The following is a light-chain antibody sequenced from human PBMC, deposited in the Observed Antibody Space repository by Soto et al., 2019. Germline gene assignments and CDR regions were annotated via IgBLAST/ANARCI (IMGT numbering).Light chain of an antibody. CDR3: QQYGSSPHT. CDR1: QSVTGAY. V-gene: IGKV3-20*01. Sequence: DIVMTQSPGTLSLSPGDRATLSCRASQSVTGAYLAWYQQRPGQAPRLLISEASSRATGIPDRFSGSGSVTDFTLTIDRLEPEDFAMYYCQQYGSSPHTFGQGTPLDIK. J-gene: IGKJ5*01. CDR2: EAS.